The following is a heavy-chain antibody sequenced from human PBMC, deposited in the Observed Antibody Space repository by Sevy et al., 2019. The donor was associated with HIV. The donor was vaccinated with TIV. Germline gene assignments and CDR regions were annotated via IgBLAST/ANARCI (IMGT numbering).Heavy chain of an antibody. D-gene: IGHD6-13*01. J-gene: IGHJ4*02. CDR3: ARAPISSSWYYFDY. CDR1: GFTFSSYD. V-gene: IGHV3-13*01. CDR2: IGTAGDT. Sequence: GGSLRLSCAASGFTFSSYDMQWVRQATGKGLEWVSAIGTAGDTYYPGSVKGRFTISRENAKNSLYLQMNSLRAGDTAVYYCARAPISSSWYYFDYWGQGTLVTVSS.